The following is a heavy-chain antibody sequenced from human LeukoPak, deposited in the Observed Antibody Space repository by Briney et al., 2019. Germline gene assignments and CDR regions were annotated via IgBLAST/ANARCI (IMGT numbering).Heavy chain of an antibody. CDR1: GGSISSSSYY. CDR2: IYHSGST. CDR3: ARGLGYCSGGSCSTPYYYYYGMDV. D-gene: IGHD2-15*01. J-gene: IGHJ6*02. Sequence: SETLSLTCSLSGGSISSSSYYWGWVRQPPGKGLEWIGSIYHSGSTNYNPSLKSRVTISVDKSKNQFSLKLSSVTAADTAVYYCARGLGYCSGGSCSTPYYYYYGMDVWGQGTTVTVSS. V-gene: IGHV4-39*07.